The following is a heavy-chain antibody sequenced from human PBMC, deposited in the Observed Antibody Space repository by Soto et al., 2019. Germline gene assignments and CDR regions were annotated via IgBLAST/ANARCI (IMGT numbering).Heavy chain of an antibody. Sequence: PGGSLRIACIASGFTLSTYSMTWVRQAPGEGLEWLSYISKSSTTINYADSVKGRFTISRDNAKNSVYLEMSSLRDEDSAVYYCARDPPNFYYYGMDVWGQGTTVTVSS. CDR2: ISKSSTTI. CDR1: GFTLSTYS. J-gene: IGHJ6*02. V-gene: IGHV3-48*02. CDR3: ARDPPNFYYYGMDV.